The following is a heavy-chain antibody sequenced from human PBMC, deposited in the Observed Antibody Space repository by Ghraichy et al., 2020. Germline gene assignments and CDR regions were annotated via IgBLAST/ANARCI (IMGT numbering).Heavy chain of an antibody. D-gene: IGHD1-1*01. Sequence: SETLSLTCTVSGGSISSSSYYWGWIRQPPGKGLEWIATIYYTGSTYYNLSLKSRVTISVDRTKNQFSLKLSSVTAADTAMYYCGRHMPPNWTFDGFDFWGQGTMFTGSS. J-gene: IGHJ3*01. CDR3: GRHMPPNWTFDGFDF. V-gene: IGHV4-39*01. CDR2: IYYTGST. CDR1: GGSISSSSYY.